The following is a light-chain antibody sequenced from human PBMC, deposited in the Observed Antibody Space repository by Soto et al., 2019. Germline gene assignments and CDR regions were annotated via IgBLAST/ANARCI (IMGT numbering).Light chain of an antibody. V-gene: IGKV3-15*01. CDR1: QSVSNY. J-gene: IGKJ4*01. CDR2: GAS. CDR3: QQYHNLPPLT. Sequence: EIVMTQSPATLSVSPGERATLSCRASQSVSNYLAWYQQKPGQAPRLLIYGASTRATGIPARFSGGGSETDFTLTISSLQSEDFAVYYCQQYHNLPPLTFGGGTKVEIK.